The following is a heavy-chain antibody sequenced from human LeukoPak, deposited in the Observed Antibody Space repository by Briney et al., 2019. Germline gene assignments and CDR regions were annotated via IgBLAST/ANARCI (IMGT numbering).Heavy chain of an antibody. CDR2: IYHGGRT. D-gene: IGHD3-16*02. CDR3: ARPKRGLRLGELSPLDY. CDR1: GASIDAAGYS. J-gene: IGHJ4*02. Sequence: SETLSLTCAVSGASIDAAGYSWNWIRQAPGKDLEWIGNIYHGGRTSYKSSLKSRVTISVDTSKNHFSLKLTSVTAADTAVYYCARPKRGLRLGELSPLDYWGQGTLVTVSS. V-gene: IGHV4-30-2*01.